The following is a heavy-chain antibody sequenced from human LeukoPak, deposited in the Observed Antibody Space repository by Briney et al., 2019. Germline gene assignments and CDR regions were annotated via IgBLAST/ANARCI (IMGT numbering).Heavy chain of an antibody. J-gene: IGHJ3*02. CDR1: GFTFSSYG. CDR3: ARGQVTAVTRLASFDI. V-gene: IGHV3-23*01. D-gene: IGHD4-17*01. CDR2: ISGSGDRT. Sequence: GGSLRLSCAASGFTFSSYGMSWVRQAPGKGLEWVSAISGSGDRTYYADSVKGRFTISRDNAKNSLYLQMNSLRAEDTAVYYCARGQVTAVTRLASFDIWGQGTMVIVSS.